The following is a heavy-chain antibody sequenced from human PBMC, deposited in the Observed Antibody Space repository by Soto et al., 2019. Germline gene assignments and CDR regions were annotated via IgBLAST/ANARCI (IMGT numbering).Heavy chain of an antibody. D-gene: IGHD2-15*01. Sequence: GGSLRLSCAASKLTVGSSYMTWVRQGPGKGLEWVSVIYSGGLTYYADSVKGRFTISRDTSKNTLYLQMNTLRADDTAVYYCASSAGFCSGGSCYDYWGQGTLVTVSS. CDR1: KLTVGSSY. CDR3: ASSAGFCSGGSCYDY. J-gene: IGHJ4*02. V-gene: IGHV3-53*01. CDR2: IYSGGLT.